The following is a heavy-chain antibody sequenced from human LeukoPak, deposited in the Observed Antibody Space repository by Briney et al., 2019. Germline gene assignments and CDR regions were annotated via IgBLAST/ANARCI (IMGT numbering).Heavy chain of an antibody. Sequence: SETLSLTCTVSGGSISSGSYYWSWIRQPAGKGLKWIGRIYTSGSTNYNPSLKSRVTISVDTSKNQFSLKLSSVTAADTAVYYCPRGNGYYFDYWGQGTLVTVSS. V-gene: IGHV4-61*02. CDR3: PRGNGYYFDY. CDR1: GGSISSGSYY. J-gene: IGHJ4*02. CDR2: IYTSGST.